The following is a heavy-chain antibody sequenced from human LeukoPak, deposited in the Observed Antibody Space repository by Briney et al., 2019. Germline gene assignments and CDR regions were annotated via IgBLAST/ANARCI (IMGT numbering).Heavy chain of an antibody. CDR1: GNTVSSNSAA. D-gene: IGHD6-13*01. CDR2: AYYRSKWYN. Sequence: SQTLSLTCAISGNTVSSNSAAWYWIRQSPSRGLEWLGRAYYRSKWYNDYALSVESRITINPDTSKNQFSLQLNSLTPEDTAVYYCAREVSSLYCMDVWGKGTTVTVSS. V-gene: IGHV6-1*01. CDR3: AREVSSLYCMDV. J-gene: IGHJ6*03.